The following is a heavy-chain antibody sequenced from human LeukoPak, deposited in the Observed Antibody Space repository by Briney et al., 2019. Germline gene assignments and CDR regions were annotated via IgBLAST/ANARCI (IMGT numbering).Heavy chain of an antibody. Sequence: SQTLSLTCTVSGGSISSGSYYWSWIRQPAGKGLEWIGRIYTSGSTNYNPSLKSRVTISVDTSKNQFSLKLSSVTAADTAVYYCARELKVVVPAAISYYYYYMDVWGKGTTVTVSS. D-gene: IGHD2-2*02. CDR3: ARELKVVVPAAISYYYYYMDV. CDR1: GGSISSGSYY. CDR2: IYTSGST. J-gene: IGHJ6*03. V-gene: IGHV4-61*02.